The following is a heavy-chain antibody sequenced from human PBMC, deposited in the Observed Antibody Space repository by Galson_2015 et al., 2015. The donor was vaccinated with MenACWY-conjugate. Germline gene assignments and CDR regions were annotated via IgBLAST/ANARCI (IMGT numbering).Heavy chain of an antibody. CDR3: ARTLYSSGSCFDY. CDR2: ISSSSSTI. D-gene: IGHD6-19*01. CDR1: GFTFSSYS. J-gene: IGHJ4*02. Sequence: SLRLSCAASGFTFSSYSMNWVRQAPGKGLEWVSYISSSSSTIYYADSVKGRFTISRDNAKNSLYLQMNSLRAEDTAVYYCARTLYSSGSCFDYWGQGTLVTVSS. V-gene: IGHV3-48*04.